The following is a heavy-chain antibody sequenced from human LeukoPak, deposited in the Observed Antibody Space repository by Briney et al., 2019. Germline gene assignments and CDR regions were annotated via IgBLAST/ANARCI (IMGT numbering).Heavy chain of an antibody. CDR1: GFTFSSYG. J-gene: IGHJ6*02. V-gene: IGHV3-30*18. CDR2: ISYDGSNK. D-gene: IGHD3-9*01. CDR3: AKESHYDILTGYWNGMDV. Sequence: PGGSLRLSCAASGFTFSSYGMHWVRHTPGKGLGWVAVISYDGSNKYYADSVKGRFTISRDNSKNTLYLQMNSLRAEDTAVYYCAKESHYDILTGYWNGMDVWGQGTTVSVSS.